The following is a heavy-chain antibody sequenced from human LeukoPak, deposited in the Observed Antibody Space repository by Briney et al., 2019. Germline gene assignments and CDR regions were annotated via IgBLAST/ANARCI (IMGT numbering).Heavy chain of an antibody. V-gene: IGHV4-59*01. D-gene: IGHD3-22*01. CDR2: IYYTGVT. Sequence: PSETLSLTCAVSSGSMSSYYWSWIRQPPGKGLEWIGYIYYTGVTNYSPSLTPRVTISLDTAVEQFSLNLRSVTAADTAMYYCARDPSNGSGYYSNWFDSCRQGTLVPVS. CDR1: SGSMSSYY. J-gene: IGHJ5*01. CDR3: ARDPSNGSGYYSNWFDS.